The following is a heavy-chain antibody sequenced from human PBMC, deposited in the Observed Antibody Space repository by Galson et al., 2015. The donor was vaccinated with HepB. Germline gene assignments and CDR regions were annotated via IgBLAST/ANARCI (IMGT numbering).Heavy chain of an antibody. D-gene: IGHD3-3*01. CDR1: GGSISSGGYY. V-gene: IGHV4-39*07. Sequence: SETLSLTCTVSGGSISSGGYYWSWIRQHPGKGLEWIGSIYYSGSTNYNPSLKSRVTISVDTSKNQFSLKLSSVTAADTAVYYCARGPRITIFGVVIHSHFDYWGQETLVTVSS. J-gene: IGHJ4*02. CDR3: ARGPRITIFGVVIHSHFDY. CDR2: IYYSGST.